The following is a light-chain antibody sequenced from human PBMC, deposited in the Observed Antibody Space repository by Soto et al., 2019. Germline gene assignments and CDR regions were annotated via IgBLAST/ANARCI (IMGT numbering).Light chain of an antibody. Sequence: QSALTQPASVSGSPGQSITISRTGTSSDVGSYKLVSWYQQHPGKAPKLMISEVSKRPSGISDRFSGSKSGSTASLTISGLQAEDEADYYCCSYAGTSTHTVFGGGTQLTVL. CDR1: SSDVGSYKL. V-gene: IGLV2-23*02. CDR2: EVS. J-gene: IGLJ7*01. CDR3: CSYAGTSTHTV.